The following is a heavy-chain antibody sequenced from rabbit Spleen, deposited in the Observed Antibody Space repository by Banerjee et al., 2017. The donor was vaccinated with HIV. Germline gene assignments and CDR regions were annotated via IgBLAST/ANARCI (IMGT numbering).Heavy chain of an antibody. CDR3: ARDLTGVIGWNFGW. J-gene: IGHJ4*01. V-gene: IGHV1S45*01. Sequence: QQQLEESGGDLVQPEGSLTLTCTASGFSFSSSYYMCWVRQAPGKGLEWIACIAGGSSGFTYSATWAKGRFTCSKTSSTTVTLQMTSVTVADTATYFCARDLTGVIGWNFGWWGQGTLVTVS. CDR1: GFSFSSSYY. CDR2: IAGGSSGFT. D-gene: IGHD1-1*01.